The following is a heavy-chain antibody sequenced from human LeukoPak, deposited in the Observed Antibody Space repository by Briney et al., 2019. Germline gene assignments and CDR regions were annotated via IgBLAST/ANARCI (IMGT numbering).Heavy chain of an antibody. CDR2: MNPNSGNT. CDR1: GYTFTSYD. V-gene: IGHV1-8*01. D-gene: IGHD5-12*01. J-gene: IGHJ4*02. CDR3: ASGPCSGYGGLTLLDY. Sequence: ASVKVSCKASGYTFTSYDINWVRQATGQGLEWMGWMNPNSGNTGYAQKFQGRVTMTRNTSISTAYMELSSLRSEDTAVYYCASGPCSGYGGLTLLDYWGQGTLVTVSS.